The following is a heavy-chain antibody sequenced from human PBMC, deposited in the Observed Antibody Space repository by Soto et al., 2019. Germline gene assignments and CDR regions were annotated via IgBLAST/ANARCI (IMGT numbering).Heavy chain of an antibody. V-gene: IGHV3-23*01. J-gene: IGHJ5*02. CDR2: IGRIASDT. Sequence: LXLSCAASGFTFSTYSMSWVRQAPWKGLEWVSAIGRIASDTYYADSVKGRFTISRDNSKNTLSLQMNSLRAEDTAVYYCARCAVLMTTSGGWCNWFDPWGQGTQVTVSS. CDR1: GFTFSTYS. CDR3: ARCAVLMTTSGGWCNWFDP. D-gene: IGHD2-21*01.